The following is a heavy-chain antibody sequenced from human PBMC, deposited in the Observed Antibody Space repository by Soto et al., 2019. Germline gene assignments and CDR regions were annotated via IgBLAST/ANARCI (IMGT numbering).Heavy chain of an antibody. CDR2: IIPIVGTG. Sequence: QVQLVQSGAEVRKPGSSVTVSCKASGGTFSNYAISWVRQAPGQGLEWMGGIIPIVGTGSYAQKFQGRITLTADEPTTTAYMELSSLRFDDTAVYYFARVVILVPTDSTHHYYHMDVWGPGTTVTVSS. CDR1: GGTFSNYA. J-gene: IGHJ6*02. V-gene: IGHV1-69*01. D-gene: IGHD2-2*01. CDR3: ARVVILVPTDSTHHYYHMDV.